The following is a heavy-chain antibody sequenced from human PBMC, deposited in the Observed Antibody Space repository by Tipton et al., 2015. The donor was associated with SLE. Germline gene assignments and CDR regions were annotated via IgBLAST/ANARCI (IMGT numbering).Heavy chain of an antibody. Sequence: TLSLTCTVSSYSISSGYYWGWIRQPPGKGLEWIGSIYHSGSIYYSGNTYYNPSLGSRVTISADTFKNQFSLKVTSVTAADTAVYFCARIHPNNYGYYGPFDYWGQGFLVTVSS. J-gene: IGHJ4*02. D-gene: IGHD4-17*01. CDR3: ARIHPNNYGYYGPFDY. V-gene: IGHV4-38-2*02. CDR1: SYSISSGYY. CDR2: IYYSGNT.